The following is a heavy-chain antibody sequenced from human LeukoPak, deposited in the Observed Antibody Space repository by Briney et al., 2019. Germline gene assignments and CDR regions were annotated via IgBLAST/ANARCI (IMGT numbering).Heavy chain of an antibody. Sequence: QPGRSLRLSCTASGFTFGDYAMSWVRQAPGKGLEWVGFIRSKAYGGTTEYAASVKGRFTISRDDSKSIAYLQMNSLKSEDTAVYYCVRYSGDADYWGQGTLVTVSS. J-gene: IGHJ4*02. V-gene: IGHV3-49*04. CDR1: GFTFGDYA. CDR3: VRYSGDADY. D-gene: IGHD5-12*01. CDR2: IRSKAYGGTT.